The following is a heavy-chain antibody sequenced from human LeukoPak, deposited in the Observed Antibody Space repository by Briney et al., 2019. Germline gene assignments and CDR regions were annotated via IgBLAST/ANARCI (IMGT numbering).Heavy chain of an antibody. D-gene: IGHD2-21*01. V-gene: IGHV3-74*01. CDR3: ATLDMW. CDR1: GFTFSNSW. Sequence: GGPLRLSCAASGFTFSNSWMHWVRQVPGKGLVWVSHINNDGSTTTYADSVKGRFTISRDNAKRTLDRQINSLRADDTGVYYCATLDMWWGQGTLVTVSS. J-gene: IGHJ4*02. CDR2: INNDGSTT.